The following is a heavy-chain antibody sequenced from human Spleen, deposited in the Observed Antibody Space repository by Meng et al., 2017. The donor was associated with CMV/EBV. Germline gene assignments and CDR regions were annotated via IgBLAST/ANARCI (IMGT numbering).Heavy chain of an antibody. CDR2: ISGSGGST. CDR1: GFTFSSYA. J-gene: IGHJ6*02. Sequence: GESLKISCAASGFTFSSYAMSWVRQAPGKGLEWVSAISGSGGSTYYADSVKGRFTISRDNSKNTLYLQMNSLRAEDTAVYYCARLIPAAMYYYYGMDVWGQGTTVTVSS. V-gene: IGHV3-23*01. CDR3: ARLIPAAMYYYYGMDV. D-gene: IGHD2-2*01.